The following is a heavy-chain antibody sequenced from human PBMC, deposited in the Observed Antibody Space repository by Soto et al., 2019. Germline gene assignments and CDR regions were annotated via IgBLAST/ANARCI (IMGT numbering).Heavy chain of an antibody. D-gene: IGHD5-18*01. Sequence: SETLSLTWTVCGGSISNAAYSWSWIRQPPGKGLEGIGYIYPSGMTFYNPSLRSRVTISIDRSNDQFSLNLKSVTAADTAVYYCARERGGYGLFDSWGQGTLVTVSS. V-gene: IGHV4-30-2*01. CDR1: GGSISNAAYS. J-gene: IGHJ4*02. CDR2: IYPSGMT. CDR3: ARERGGYGLFDS.